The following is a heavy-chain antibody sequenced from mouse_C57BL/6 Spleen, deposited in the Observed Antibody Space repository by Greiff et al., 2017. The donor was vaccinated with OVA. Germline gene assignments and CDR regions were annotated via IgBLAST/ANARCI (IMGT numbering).Heavy chain of an antibody. D-gene: IGHD2-3*01. J-gene: IGHJ4*01. CDR3: ARHDGYYFDY. Sequence: VQLQESGPGLVAPSQSLSITCTVSGFSLTSYGVHWVRQPPGKGLEWLVVIWSDGSTTYNSALQSRRSISKDNSKIQLFLKMNRLQTDDTAMYYCARHDGYYFDYWGQGTSVTVSS. CDR2: IWSDGST. V-gene: IGHV2-6-1*01. CDR1: GFSLTSYG.